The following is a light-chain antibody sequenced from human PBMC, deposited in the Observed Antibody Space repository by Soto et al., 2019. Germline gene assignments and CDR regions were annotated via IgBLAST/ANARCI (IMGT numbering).Light chain of an antibody. J-gene: IGKJ2*01. CDR3: QQRSNGPSYT. V-gene: IGKV3-11*01. CDR1: QSVSSY. Sequence: EIVLTQYPATLSLSPGERATLSCRASQSVSSYLAWYQHKPGQAPRLLIYEASNRATGIPARFSGSGSGTDFTLTIRSLEPEDFAVYYCQQRSNGPSYTFGQGTKLEIK. CDR2: EAS.